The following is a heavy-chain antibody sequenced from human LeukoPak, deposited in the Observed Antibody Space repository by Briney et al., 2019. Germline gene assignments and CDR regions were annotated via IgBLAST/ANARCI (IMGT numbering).Heavy chain of an antibody. CDR1: GFNFIDNS. J-gene: IGHJ4*02. V-gene: IGHV3-21*01. CDR2: ISSSNTYI. CDR3: ARGYCSGTSCYMFAS. Sequence: GGSLGLSCAGSGFNFIDNSMHWVRQAPGKGLEWVSSISSSNTYIYYRDSVKGRFTISRDNAKNSLFLQMNSLRAEDTAVYYCARGYCSGTSCYMFASWGQGTRVTVSS. D-gene: IGHD2-2*02.